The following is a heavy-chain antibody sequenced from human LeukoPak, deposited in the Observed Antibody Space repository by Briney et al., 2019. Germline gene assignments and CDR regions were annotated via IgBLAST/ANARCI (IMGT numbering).Heavy chain of an antibody. Sequence: SGGSLRLSCAASGFTFSSYGMSWVRQAPGKGLEWASAISGSGGSTYYADSVKVRFTISRDNSKNTLYLQMNSLRAEDTAVYYCASLDCSGGSCYPYYYYYYMDVWGKGTTVTVSS. V-gene: IGHV3-23*01. CDR3: ASLDCSGGSCYPYYYYYYMDV. CDR2: ISGSGGST. J-gene: IGHJ6*03. D-gene: IGHD2-15*01. CDR1: GFTFSSYG.